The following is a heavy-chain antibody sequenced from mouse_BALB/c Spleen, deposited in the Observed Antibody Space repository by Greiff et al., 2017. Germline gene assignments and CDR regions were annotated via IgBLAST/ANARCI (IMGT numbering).Heavy chain of an antibody. Sequence: EVMLVESGGGLVKPGGSLKLSCAASGFTFSSYAMSWVRQTPEKRLEWVASISSGGSTYYPDSVKGRFTISRDNARNILYLQMSSLRSEDTAMYYCARRGVDYFDYWGQGTTLTVSS. CDR1: GFTFSSYA. J-gene: IGHJ2*01. V-gene: IGHV5-6-5*01. CDR3: ARRGVDYFDY. CDR2: ISSGGST. D-gene: IGHD1-1*01.